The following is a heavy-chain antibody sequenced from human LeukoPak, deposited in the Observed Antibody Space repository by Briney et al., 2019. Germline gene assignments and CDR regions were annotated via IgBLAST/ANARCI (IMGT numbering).Heavy chain of an antibody. Sequence: GGSLRLSCAASGFTFSDYYMSWIRQAPGKGLEWVSYISSSGSTIYYADSVKGRFTISRDNAKNSLYLQMNSLRAEDTAVYYCARGPVLLWFGDRSNWFDPWGQGTLVTVSS. CDR3: ARGPVLLWFGDRSNWFDP. CDR1: GFTFSDYY. CDR2: ISSSGSTI. J-gene: IGHJ5*02. D-gene: IGHD3-10*01. V-gene: IGHV3-11*04.